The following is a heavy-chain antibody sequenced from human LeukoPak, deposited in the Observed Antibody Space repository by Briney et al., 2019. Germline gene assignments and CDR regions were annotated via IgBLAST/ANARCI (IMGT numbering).Heavy chain of an antibody. CDR1: GFTFSDYS. D-gene: IGHD7-27*01. J-gene: IGHJ6*04. CDR3: ASSALSPTWGV. CDR2: INPTSSSI. Sequence: PGGSLRLSCAGSGFTFSDYSINWVRQAPGKGLEWVSSINPTSSSIYYADAVRGRFTISRDNAKSSLYLQMNGLTVEDTAVYYCASSALSPTWGVWGKGTTVTVSS. V-gene: IGHV3-21*01.